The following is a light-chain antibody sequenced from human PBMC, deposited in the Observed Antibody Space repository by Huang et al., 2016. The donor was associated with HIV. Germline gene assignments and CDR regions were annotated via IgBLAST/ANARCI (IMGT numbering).Light chain of an antibody. J-gene: IGKJ2*01. CDR2: KGS. CDR3: MQGTHWPPYT. CDR1: QSLVHSDGNTY. Sequence: DVVMTQSPLSLPVTLGQPASISCRSSQSLVHSDGNTYLNWFQQRPGKLPRRLIYKGSHRDSGVPDRFSGSGSGTDCTLKISRVEAEDVGVYYCMQGTHWPPYTFGQGTKLEIK. V-gene: IGKV2-30*02.